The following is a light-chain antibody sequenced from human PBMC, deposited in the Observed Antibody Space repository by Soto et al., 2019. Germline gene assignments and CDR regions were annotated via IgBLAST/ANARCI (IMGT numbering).Light chain of an antibody. CDR1: SSDVGSYNR. CDR3: NSYTTANTYV. CDR2: EVS. Sequence: QSVLTQPPSVSGSPGQSVAISCTGTSSDVGSYNRVSWYQQPPGTAPKLMIYEVSNRPSGVPDRFSGSKSGNTASLTISGLRAEDEADYYCNSYTTANTYVFGTGTKLTVL. V-gene: IGLV2-18*02. J-gene: IGLJ1*01.